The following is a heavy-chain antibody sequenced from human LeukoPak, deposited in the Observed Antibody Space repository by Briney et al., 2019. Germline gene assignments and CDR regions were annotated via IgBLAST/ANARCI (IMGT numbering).Heavy chain of an antibody. CDR1: GYTFTTSW. D-gene: IGHD5-24*01. Sequence: GESLKISCQGFGYTFTTSWIGWVRQLPGKGLEWMAIIYAGNSDTKYSPSFQGQVSISTDRSISTAYLQWSSLQASDTAIYFCAILNHPDGRVYWGQGTLVTVSS. J-gene: IGHJ4*02. V-gene: IGHV5-51*01. CDR2: IYAGNSDT. CDR3: AILNHPDGRVY.